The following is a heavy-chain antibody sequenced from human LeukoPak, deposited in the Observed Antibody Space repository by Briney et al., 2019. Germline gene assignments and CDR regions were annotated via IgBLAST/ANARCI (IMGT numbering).Heavy chain of an antibody. J-gene: IGHJ4*02. V-gene: IGHV6-1*01. D-gene: IGHD3-10*01. Sequence: SQTLSLTCAISGDSVSSNSAAWNWIRQSPARGLEWLGRTYYRSKWHNDYAPSVKSRITINPDTSKNQFSLQVNSMTPEDAAVYYCVRSRGDLDYWGQGTLVTVSS. CDR2: TYYRSKWHN. CDR1: GDSVSSNSAA. CDR3: VRSRGDLDY.